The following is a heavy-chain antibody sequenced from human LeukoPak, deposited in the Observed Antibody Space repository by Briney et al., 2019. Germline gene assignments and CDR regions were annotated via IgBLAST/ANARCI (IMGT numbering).Heavy chain of an antibody. V-gene: IGHV4-59*10. J-gene: IGHJ3*02. Sequence: SETLSLTCAVYVETFSGYYWSWIRQPAGKGLEWIGRIYTSGSTNYNPSLKSRVTMSIDTSKNQFSLKLSSVTAADTAVYYCARVRDAFDIWGQGTMVTVSS. CDR1: VETFSGYY. D-gene: IGHD3-10*01. CDR2: IYTSGST. CDR3: ARVRDAFDI.